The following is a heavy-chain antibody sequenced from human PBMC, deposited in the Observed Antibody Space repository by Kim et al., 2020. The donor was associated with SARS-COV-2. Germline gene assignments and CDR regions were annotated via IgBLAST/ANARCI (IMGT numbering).Heavy chain of an antibody. Sequence: GGSLRLSCAASGFTFDDYAMHWVRQAPGKGLEWVSGISWNSGSIGYADSVKGRFTISRDNAKNSLYLQMNSLRAEDTALYYCYGSGSYYKGHFDYWGQGTLVTVSS. J-gene: IGHJ4*02. CDR2: ISWNSGSI. V-gene: IGHV3-9*01. CDR3: YGSGSYYKGHFDY. CDR1: GFTFDDYA. D-gene: IGHD3-10*01.